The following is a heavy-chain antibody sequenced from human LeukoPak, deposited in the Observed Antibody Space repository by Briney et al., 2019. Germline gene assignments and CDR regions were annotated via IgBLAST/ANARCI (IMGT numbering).Heavy chain of an antibody. CDR2: ISGSGGCT. Sequence: PGGSLRLSCAVSGFTFTDTYMTWIRQAPGKGLEWVSAISGSGGCTYYADSVKGRFTISRDNSKNTLYLQMNSLRAEDTAVYYCAKIYGCNPGGFDYWGQGTLVTVSS. D-gene: IGHD5-24*01. J-gene: IGHJ4*02. CDR1: GFTFTDTY. CDR3: AKIYGCNPGGFDY. V-gene: IGHV3-23*01.